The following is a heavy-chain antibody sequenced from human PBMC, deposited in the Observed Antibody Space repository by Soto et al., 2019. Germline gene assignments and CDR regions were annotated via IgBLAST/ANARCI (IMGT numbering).Heavy chain of an antibody. V-gene: IGHV1-18*01. D-gene: IGHD3-22*01. CDR1: GYTFTSYG. CDR2: ISAYNGNT. CDR3: ARDPYYYDSSGYLIHDAFDI. J-gene: IGHJ3*02. Sequence: ASVKVSCKASGYTFTSYGISWVRQAPGQGLEWMGWISAYNGNTNYAQKLQGRATMTTDTSTSTAYMELRSLRSDDTAVYYCARDPYYYDSSGYLIHDAFDIWG.